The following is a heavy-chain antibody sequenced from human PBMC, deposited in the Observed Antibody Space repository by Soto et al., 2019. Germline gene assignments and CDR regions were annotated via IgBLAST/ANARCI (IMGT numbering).Heavy chain of an antibody. V-gene: IGHV3-21*04. CDR2: ISSSSTYI. CDR1: GFTFSSHS. J-gene: IGHJ4*02. Sequence: EVQVVESGGGLVKPGGSLRLSCAASGFTFSSHSMNWVRQAPGKGLEWVSTISSSSTYIYYADSVKGRFTISRDNAKNSLYLQMNSLRAEDTAVYYCAKVTGYYMDHWGQGPWSPSPQ. D-gene: IGHD3-9*01. CDR3: AKVTGYYMDH.